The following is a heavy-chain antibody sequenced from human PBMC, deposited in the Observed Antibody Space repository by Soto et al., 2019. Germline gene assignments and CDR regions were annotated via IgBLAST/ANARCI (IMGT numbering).Heavy chain of an antibody. CDR2: IYYSGST. V-gene: IGHV4-59*01. CDR1: GGSISSYY. Sequence: SETLSLTCTVSGGSISSYYWSWIRQPPGKGLEWIGYIYYSGSTNYNPSLKSRVTISVDTSKNQFSLKLSSVTAADTAVYYCARLGLGDYYDYWGQGTLVTVSS. J-gene: IGHJ4*02. CDR3: ARLGLGDYYDY. D-gene: IGHD4-17*01.